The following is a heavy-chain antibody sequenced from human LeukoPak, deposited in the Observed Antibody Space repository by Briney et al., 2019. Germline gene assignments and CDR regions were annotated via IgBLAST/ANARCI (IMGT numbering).Heavy chain of an antibody. CDR3: ARVPSGGPLDY. D-gene: IGHD2-15*01. Sequence: ASVKVSSKASGGTFSSYAISWVRQAPGQGLEWMGWISAYNGNTNYAQSLQGRVTMTTDTSTTTAYMELRSLTSDDTAVYFCARVPSGGPLDYWGQGTLVTVSS. CDR1: GGTFSSYA. V-gene: IGHV1-18*01. CDR2: ISAYNGNT. J-gene: IGHJ4*02.